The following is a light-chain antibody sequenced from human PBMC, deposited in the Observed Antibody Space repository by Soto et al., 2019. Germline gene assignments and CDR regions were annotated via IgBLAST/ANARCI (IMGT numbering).Light chain of an antibody. CDR2: GAS. Sequence: EIVLTQSPGTLSLSPGERATLSCRASQSVSSSYLAWYQQKPGQAPRLLIDGASSRATGIPDRFSGSGSGTDFTLTISRLEPEDFAVYYCQQYGSSTITFGHGTRLEIK. CDR1: QSVSSSY. V-gene: IGKV3-20*01. CDR3: QQYGSSTIT. J-gene: IGKJ5*01.